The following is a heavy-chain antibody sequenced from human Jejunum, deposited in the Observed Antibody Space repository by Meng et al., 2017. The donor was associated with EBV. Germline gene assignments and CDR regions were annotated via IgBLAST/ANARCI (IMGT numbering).Heavy chain of an antibody. Sequence: SRRDMLSTGGLLIPTCRCLGDSVRRIHWSPWIRQPSLKWLEWSGDMHSGGSTNYNPSLTSRVTISVDNSKKTFFLQLTSVIAADTAVYYCAKSNDYSLNSWGQGTLVTVSS. D-gene: IGHD4-11*01. CDR3: AKSNDYSLNS. CDR2: MHSGGST. V-gene: IGHV4-4*03. CDR1: GDSVRRIHW. J-gene: IGHJ4*02.